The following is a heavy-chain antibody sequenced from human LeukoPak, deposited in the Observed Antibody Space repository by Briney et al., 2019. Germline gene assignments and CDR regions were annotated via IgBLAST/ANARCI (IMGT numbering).Heavy chain of an antibody. D-gene: IGHD2-2*01. CDR3: ARDGCSGPSCHGNWFDP. J-gene: IGHJ5*02. Sequence: PSQTLSLTCTVSGGSISSGSCFWSWIRQHPGKGLEWIGYIHYSGSTYNNPSLKSRVTISVDTSKNQLSLKLSSVTAADTAVYYCARDGCSGPSCHGNWFDPWGQGTLVTVSS. CDR1: GGSISSGSCF. V-gene: IGHV4-31*03. CDR2: IHYSGST.